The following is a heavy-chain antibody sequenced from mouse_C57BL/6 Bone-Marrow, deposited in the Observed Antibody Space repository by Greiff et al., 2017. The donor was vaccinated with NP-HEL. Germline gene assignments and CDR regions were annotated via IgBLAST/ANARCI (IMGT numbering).Heavy chain of an antibody. CDR2: IRTKANGYTT. V-gene: IGHV7-3*01. D-gene: IGHD2-4*01. Sequence: EVKLVESGGGLVQPGGSLSLSCAASGFTFTDYYMSWVRQPPGKALEWLGFIRTKANGYTTEYSAFVKGRFTISRDNSQSILYLQMNALRAEDSATYYCARSIYYDYADDPFYAMDYWGQGTSVTVSS. CDR1: GFTFTDYY. CDR3: ARSIYYDYADDPFYAMDY. J-gene: IGHJ4*01.